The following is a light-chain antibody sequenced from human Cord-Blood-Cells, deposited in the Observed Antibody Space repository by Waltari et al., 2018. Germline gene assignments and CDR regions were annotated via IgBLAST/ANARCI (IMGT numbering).Light chain of an antibody. V-gene: IGKV4-1*01. J-gene: IGKJ3*01. CDR1: QSVLYSSNNKNY. CDR3: QQYYSTPFT. Sequence: DIVMTQSPDSLAVSLGERATIICKSSQSVLYSSNNKNYLAWYQQKPGQPPKLLIYGASTRESGVPDRFSGSGSGTDFTRTISSLQAEDVAVYYCQQYYSTPFTFGPGTKVDIK. CDR2: GAS.